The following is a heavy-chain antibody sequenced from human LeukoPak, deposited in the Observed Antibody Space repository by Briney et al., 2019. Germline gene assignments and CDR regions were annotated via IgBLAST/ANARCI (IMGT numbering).Heavy chain of an antibody. CDR3: AKDRLIIAVAGTFDY. Sequence: GGSLRLSCAASGFTFSSYAMSWVRQAPGKGLEWVSAISGSGGSTYYADSVKGRFTISRDNSKNTLYLQMNSLRAEDTAVYYCAKDRLIIAVAGTFDYWAREPWSPSPQ. CDR1: GFTFSSYA. J-gene: IGHJ4*02. CDR2: ISGSGGST. V-gene: IGHV3-23*01. D-gene: IGHD6-19*01.